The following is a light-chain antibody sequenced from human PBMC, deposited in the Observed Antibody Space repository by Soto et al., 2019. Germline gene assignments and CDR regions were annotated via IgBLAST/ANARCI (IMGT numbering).Light chain of an antibody. Sequence: DIQMTQSPSTLSASVGDRVTITCRASQSISSWLAWYQQKPGKAPKVLIYDASSLESGVPSRFSGSGSGTEFTLPISSLQPDDFATYYCQQYKSYPWTFGQGTKVEI. CDR2: DAS. CDR3: QQYKSYPWT. J-gene: IGKJ1*01. V-gene: IGKV1-5*01. CDR1: QSISSW.